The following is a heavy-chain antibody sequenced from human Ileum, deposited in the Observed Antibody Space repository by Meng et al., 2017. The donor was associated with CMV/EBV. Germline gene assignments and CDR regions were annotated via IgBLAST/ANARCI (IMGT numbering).Heavy chain of an antibody. D-gene: IGHD3-3*01. CDR3: ARDLKPEYYDFWSGFLFDP. J-gene: IGHJ5*02. Sequence: GESLKISCAASGFTFSSYAMHWVRQAPGKGLEWVAVISYDGSNKYYADSVKGRFTISRDNSKNTLYLQMNSLRAEDTAVYYCARDLKPEYYDFWSGFLFDPWGQGTLVTVSS. CDR1: GFTFSSYA. CDR2: ISYDGSNK. V-gene: IGHV3-30*04.